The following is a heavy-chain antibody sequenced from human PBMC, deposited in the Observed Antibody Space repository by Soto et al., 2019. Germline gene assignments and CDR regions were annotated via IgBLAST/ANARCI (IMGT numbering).Heavy chain of an antibody. CDR3: AKDSLSGFDILNDRAYYYGIDV. CDR1: GFTFSSYG. CDR2: ISNDGSKK. V-gene: IGHV3-30*18. J-gene: IGHJ6*02. Sequence: PGGSLRLSCAASGFTFSSYGMQWVRQAPGKGLEWVVVISNDGSKKYYADSVKGRFTISRDNSKNTLSLQMNSLRAEDTAVYYCAKDSLSGFDILNDRAYYYGIDVWGQGTTVTVYS. D-gene: IGHD3-9*01.